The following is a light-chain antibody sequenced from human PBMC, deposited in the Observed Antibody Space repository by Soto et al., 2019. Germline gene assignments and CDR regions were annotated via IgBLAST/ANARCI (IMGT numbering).Light chain of an antibody. CDR3: ISYAGSSIWV. CDR1: SSDVGVYNY. CDR2: DVN. Sequence: QSVLTQPPSASGSPGQSVTISCTGTSSDVGVYNYVSWYQQHPGKPPKLMIYDVNKRPSGVPDRFSGSKSGNTASLTVSGLQAEDEADYYCISYAGSSIWVFGGGTKLTVL. J-gene: IGLJ3*02. V-gene: IGLV2-8*01.